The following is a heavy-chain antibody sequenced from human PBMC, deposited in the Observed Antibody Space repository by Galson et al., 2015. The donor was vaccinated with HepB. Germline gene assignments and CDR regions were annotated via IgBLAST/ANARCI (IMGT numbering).Heavy chain of an antibody. CDR1: GDSIFSNRAA. D-gene: IGHD6-19*01. J-gene: IGHJ4*02. Sequence: AISGDSIFSNRAAWSWIRPSPSRGLEWLGRTYYRSKWYSDYAESVKSRITINPDPSRNQFSLQLNSVTPEDTAVYYCASHYSSGWYGGASFEDWGQGTLVTVSS. CDR3: ASHYSSGWYGGASFED. CDR2: TYYRSKWYS. V-gene: IGHV6-1*01.